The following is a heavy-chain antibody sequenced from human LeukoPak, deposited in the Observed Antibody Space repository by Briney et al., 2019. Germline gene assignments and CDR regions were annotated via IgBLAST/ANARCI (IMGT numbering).Heavy chain of an antibody. V-gene: IGHV3-33*06. J-gene: IGHJ4*02. CDR1: GFTFSSFG. CDR3: AKEWIKE. CDR2: IWYDGSTK. D-gene: IGHD5-12*01. Sequence: PGGSLRLSCAASGFTFSSFGMHWVRQSPGKGLEWVAVIWYDGSTKVYADSVKGRFTISRDDSKNTLYLQMNSLRTEDTAVYYCAKEWIKEGGQGTLVTVSS.